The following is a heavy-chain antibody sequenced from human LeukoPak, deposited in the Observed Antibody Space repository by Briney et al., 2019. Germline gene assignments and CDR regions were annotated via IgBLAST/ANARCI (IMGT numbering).Heavy chain of an antibody. V-gene: IGHV3-11*01. J-gene: IGHJ4*02. Sequence: GGSLRLSCVTSRFSFSDYCMSWIRQALGMGPERLSYISSSGRTIHYADSVKGRFTISRDNSKNTLYLQMNSLRAEDTAVYYCAKDMYGDYATDYWGQGTLVTVSS. D-gene: IGHD4-17*01. CDR3: AKDMYGDYATDY. CDR1: RFSFSDYC. CDR2: ISSSGRTI.